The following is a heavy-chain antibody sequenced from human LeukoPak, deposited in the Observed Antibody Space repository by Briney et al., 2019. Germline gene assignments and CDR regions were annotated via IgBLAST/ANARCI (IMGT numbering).Heavy chain of an antibody. D-gene: IGHD2-2*01. CDR1: GFTFSTYG. V-gene: IGHV3-21*01. Sequence: GGSLRLSCAASGFTFSTYGMNWVRQAPGKGLEWVSSISSGGTYLSYADSVKGRFTISRDNAKNSLYLQMNSLRAEDTAVYYCARVTSPYYFDSWGQGTLVTVSS. CDR2: ISSGGTYL. J-gene: IGHJ4*02. CDR3: ARVTSPYYFDS.